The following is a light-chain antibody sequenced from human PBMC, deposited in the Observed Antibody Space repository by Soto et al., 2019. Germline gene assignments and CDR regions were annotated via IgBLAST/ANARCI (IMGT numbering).Light chain of an antibody. Sequence: ETGLTQSPGTVSLSPGERATLSCRTSQSVSSSYLAWYQQKPGQAPRLLIYGVSNRATGIPDRFSGSGSGTNFSLTITTMEPEDFAVEYCQQYGSSPRTFGLGTKVDNK. CDR1: QSVSSSY. CDR2: GVS. J-gene: IGKJ1*01. CDR3: QQYGSSPRT. V-gene: IGKV3-20*01.